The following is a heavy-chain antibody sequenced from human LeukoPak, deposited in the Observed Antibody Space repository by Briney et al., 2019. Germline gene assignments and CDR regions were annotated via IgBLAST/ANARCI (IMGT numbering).Heavy chain of an antibody. CDR1: GGSISSYY. CDR3: ARGLGRMNEVLTGYISPTPYSFDN. J-gene: IGHJ4*02. CDR2: IYYSGST. V-gene: IGHV4-59*01. D-gene: IGHD3-9*01. Sequence: SETLSLTCTVSGGSISSYYWSWIRQPPGKGLEWIGYIYYSGSTNYNPSLKSRVTISLDTSKSQFYLRLGSVTAADTAVYYCARGLGRMNEVLTGYISPTPYSFDNWGPGNLVNVSS.